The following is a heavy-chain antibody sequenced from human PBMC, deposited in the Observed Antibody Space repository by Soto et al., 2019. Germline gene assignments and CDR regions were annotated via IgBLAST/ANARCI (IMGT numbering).Heavy chain of an antibody. CDR2: IYSGGST. D-gene: IGHD6-13*01. J-gene: IGHJ5*02. CDR3: ARGLGYSRHNWFDP. CDR1: GFTVSSNY. V-gene: IGHV3-53*04. Sequence: EVQLVESGGALVRPGGSLRLSCAASGFTVSSNYMSWVRQAPGKGLEWVSFIYSGGSTYYADSVKGRFTISRHNSKNTLYLQMNSLRAEDTAVYYCARGLGYSRHNWFDPWGQGTLVTVSS.